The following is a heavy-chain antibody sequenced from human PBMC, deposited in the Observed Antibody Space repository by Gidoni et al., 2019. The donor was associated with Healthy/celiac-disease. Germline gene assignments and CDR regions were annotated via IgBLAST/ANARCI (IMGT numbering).Heavy chain of an antibody. V-gene: IGHV4-39*01. J-gene: IGHJ4*02. D-gene: IGHD3-10*01. CDR2: IYYSGST. CDR1: GCSISSSSYY. Sequence: QLQLQESRPGLLKPSETLSLTCTVPGCSISSSSYYWGWIRQPPGKGLEWIGSIYYSGSTYYNPSLKSRVTISVDTSKNQFSLKLSSVTAADTAVYYCARHNDGSGSLFPSSKVFKDYWGQGTLVTVSS. CDR3: ARHNDGSGSLFPSSKVFKDY.